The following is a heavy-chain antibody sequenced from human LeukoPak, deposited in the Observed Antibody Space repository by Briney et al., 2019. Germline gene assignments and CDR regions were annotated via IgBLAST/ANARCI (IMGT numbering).Heavy chain of an antibody. CDR1: GGSFSSYY. J-gene: IGHJ6*03. CDR2: IYTSGST. Sequence: PSETLSLTCAVYGGSFSSYYWSWIRQPAGKGLEWIGRIYTSGSTNYNPSLKSRVTMSVDTSKNQFSLKLSSVTAADTAVYYCARAQNGGVVIRGYYYYYYYMDVWGKGTTVTVSS. V-gene: IGHV4-59*10. CDR3: ARAQNGGVVIRGYYYYYYYMDV. D-gene: IGHD3-3*01.